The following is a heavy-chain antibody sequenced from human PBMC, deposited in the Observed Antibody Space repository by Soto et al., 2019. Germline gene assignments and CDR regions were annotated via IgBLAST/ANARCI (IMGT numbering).Heavy chain of an antibody. D-gene: IGHD3-3*01. CDR2: ISYDGSNK. J-gene: IGHJ6*02. V-gene: IGHV3-30*18. CDR3: AKDHITIFGVVSHYYGMDV. Sequence: QVQLVESGGGVVQPGRSLRLSCAASGFTFSSYGMHWVRQAPGKGLEWVAVISYDGSNKYYADSVKGRFTISRDNSKNTLYLQMNSLRAEDTAVYYCAKDHITIFGVVSHYYGMDVWGQGTTVTVSS. CDR1: GFTFSSYG.